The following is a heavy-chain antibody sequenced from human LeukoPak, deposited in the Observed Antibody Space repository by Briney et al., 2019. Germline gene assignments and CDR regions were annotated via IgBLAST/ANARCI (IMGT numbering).Heavy chain of an antibody. CDR3: ARATFY. CDR2: IYYSGSP. V-gene: IGHV4-59*12. D-gene: IGHD2/OR15-2a*01. CDR1: RASISIYS. Sequence: SETLSLTCTVSRASISIYSWSWIRQPPGQGLEWLGYIYYSGSPNYNPSLKSRVTMSVDTSKNQFSLKLSSVTAADTAAYYCARATFYWGQGTLVTVSS. J-gene: IGHJ4*02.